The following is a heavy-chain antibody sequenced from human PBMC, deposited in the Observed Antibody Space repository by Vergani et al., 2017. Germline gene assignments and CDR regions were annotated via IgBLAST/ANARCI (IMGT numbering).Heavy chain of an antibody. CDR1: GFTFSDYY. J-gene: IGHJ4*02. Sequence: VQLVESGGGLVKPGGSLRLSCAASGFTFSDYYMSWIRQAPGKGLEWVSVIYSGGSTYYADSVKGRFTISRDDSKNTLYLQMNSLRAEDTAVYYCARDGFTAMADYWGQGTLVTVSS. V-gene: IGHV3-66*02. CDR2: IYSGGST. CDR3: ARDGFTAMADY. D-gene: IGHD5-18*01.